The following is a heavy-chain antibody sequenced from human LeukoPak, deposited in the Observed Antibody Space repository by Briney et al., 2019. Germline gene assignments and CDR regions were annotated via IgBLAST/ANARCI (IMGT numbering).Heavy chain of an antibody. CDR1: GFTFSSYG. V-gene: IGHV3-23*01. D-gene: IGHD3-22*01. CDR2: ISGSGGTP. J-gene: IGHJ4*02. CDR3: AKEGYYYDSSGSHFDY. Sequence: GGSLRLSCAASGFTFSSYGMSWVRQAPGEGLEWVSAISGSGGTPYYADSVKGRFTISRDNSKNTLYLQMNSLRAEDTAVYYCAKEGYYYDSSGSHFDYWGQGTLVTVSS.